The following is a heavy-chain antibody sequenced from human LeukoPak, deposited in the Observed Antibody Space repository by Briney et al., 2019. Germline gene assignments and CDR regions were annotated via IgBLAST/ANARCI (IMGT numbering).Heavy chain of an antibody. CDR3: ARGAPFTRCYDILTGYYGGQGYYYYMDV. D-gene: IGHD3-9*01. Sequence: ASETLSLTCTVSGGSISSYYWGWIRQPPGKGLEWIGYIYYSGSTNYNPSLKSRVTISVDTSKNQFSLKLSSVTAADTAVYYCARGAPFTRCYDILTGYYGGQGYYYYMDVWGKGTTVTISS. CDR2: IYYSGST. J-gene: IGHJ6*03. CDR1: GGSISSYY. V-gene: IGHV4-59*01.